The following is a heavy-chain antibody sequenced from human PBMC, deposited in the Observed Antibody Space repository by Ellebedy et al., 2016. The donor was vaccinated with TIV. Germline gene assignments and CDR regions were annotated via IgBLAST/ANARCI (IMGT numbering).Heavy chain of an antibody. J-gene: IGHJ3*02. CDR1: GFTFSSYA. D-gene: IGHD2-2*01. CDR2: INSDGSST. CDR3: AKDRGYCSSTSCPDAFDI. Sequence: GESLKISXAASGFTFSSYAMSWVRQAPGKGLVWVSRINSDGSSTSYADSVKGRFTISRDNSKNTLYLQMNSLRAEDTAVYYCAKDRGYCSSTSCPDAFDIWGQGTMVTVSS. V-gene: IGHV3-23*01.